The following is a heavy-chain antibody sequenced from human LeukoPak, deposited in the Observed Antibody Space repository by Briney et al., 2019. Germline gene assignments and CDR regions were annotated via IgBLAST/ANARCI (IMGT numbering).Heavy chain of an antibody. V-gene: IGHV1-69*13. Sequence: GASVKVSCKASGGTFSSYAISWVRQAPGQGLEWMGGIIPIFGTANYAQKFQGRVTITADESTSTAYMELRSLRSDDTAVYYCARDTDILTGYGNYGMDVWGQGTTVTVSS. D-gene: IGHD3-9*01. J-gene: IGHJ6*02. CDR2: IIPIFGTA. CDR1: GGTFSSYA. CDR3: ARDTDILTGYGNYGMDV.